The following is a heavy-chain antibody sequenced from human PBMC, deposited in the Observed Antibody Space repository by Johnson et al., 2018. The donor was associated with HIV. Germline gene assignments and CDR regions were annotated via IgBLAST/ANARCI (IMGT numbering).Heavy chain of an antibody. D-gene: IGHD2/OR15-2a*01. V-gene: IGHV3-20*04. CDR1: GFIFDDYG. Sequence: VQLVESGGGVVQPGRSLRLSCAASGFIFDDYGMSWVRQAPGKGLEWVSGINWNGDSTGYADSVKGRFTISRDKAKNSLYLQMNSRRAEDTALYYCAKNIPCSGHAFDIWGQGTMVTVSS. J-gene: IGHJ3*02. CDR2: INWNGDST. CDR3: AKNIPCSGHAFDI.